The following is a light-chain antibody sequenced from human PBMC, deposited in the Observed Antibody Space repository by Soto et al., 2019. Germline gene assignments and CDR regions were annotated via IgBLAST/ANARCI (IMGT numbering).Light chain of an antibody. V-gene: IGKV3-15*01. CDR2: GAS. J-gene: IGKJ3*01. Sequence: EIVMPQSPATLSVSPGERATLSCRASQSVSSNLAWYQQKPGQAPRLLIDGASTRATGIPARLRGSGSGREFTLTISSLQSEDFAGYYCKQYNNWPPFTFGPGTKVDIK. CDR1: QSVSSN. CDR3: KQYNNWPPFT.